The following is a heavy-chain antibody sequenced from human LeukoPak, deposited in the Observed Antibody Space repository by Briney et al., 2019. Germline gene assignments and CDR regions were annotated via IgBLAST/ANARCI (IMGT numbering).Heavy chain of an antibody. CDR2: IYSDNT. CDR3: ARDLGGYSGYHFDY. J-gene: IGHJ4*02. Sequence: GGSLRLSCTVSGFTVSSNSMSWVRQAPGKGLEWVSFIYSDNTHYSDSVKGRFTISRDNSKNTLYLQMNSLRAEDTAVYYCARDLGGYSGYHFDYWGQGTLVTVSS. V-gene: IGHV3-66*03. D-gene: IGHD5-12*01. CDR1: GFTVSSNS.